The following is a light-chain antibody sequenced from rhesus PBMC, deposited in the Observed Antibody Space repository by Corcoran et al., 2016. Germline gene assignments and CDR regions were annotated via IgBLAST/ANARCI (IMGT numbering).Light chain of an antibody. CDR2: AAS. CDR3: QQRNSYPLT. J-gene: IGKJ4*01. V-gene: IGKV1-33*01. CDR1: QGISNA. Sequence: DIHMTQSPSSLSASVGDKVTITCRASQGISNALAWYQQKPGKAPKLLIYAASNLQSGVPSRFSGSGSWTDCTLTISSLQPEDFAVYYCQQRNSYPLTFGGGTKVEIK.